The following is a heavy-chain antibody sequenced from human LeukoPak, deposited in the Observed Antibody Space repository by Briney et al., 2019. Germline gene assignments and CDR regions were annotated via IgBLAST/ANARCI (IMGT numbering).Heavy chain of an antibody. Sequence: GGSLRLSCAASGFTFSSYAMHWVRQAPGKGLEYVSAISSNGGSTYYANSVKGRFTISRDNSKNTLYLQMGSLRAEDMAVYYYAGSYGDYVYLGSWFDPWGQGTLVTVSS. D-gene: IGHD4-17*01. CDR3: AGSYGDYVYLGSWFDP. CDR1: GFTFSSYA. CDR2: ISSNGGST. J-gene: IGHJ5*02. V-gene: IGHV3-64*01.